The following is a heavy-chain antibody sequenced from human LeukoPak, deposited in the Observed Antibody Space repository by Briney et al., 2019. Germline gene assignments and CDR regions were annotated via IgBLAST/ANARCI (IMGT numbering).Heavy chain of an antibody. Sequence: PSQTLSLTCAVDGGSFSGYYWSWIRQPPGKGLEWIGEIKHSGSTNYNPSLKSRVTISVDTSKNQFSLKLRSVTAADTAVYYCARGPTLRFCSGGSCPPLDPWGQGTLVTVSS. CDR1: GGSFSGYY. CDR3: ARGPTLRFCSGGSCPPLDP. J-gene: IGHJ5*02. CDR2: IKHSGST. V-gene: IGHV4-34*01. D-gene: IGHD2-15*01.